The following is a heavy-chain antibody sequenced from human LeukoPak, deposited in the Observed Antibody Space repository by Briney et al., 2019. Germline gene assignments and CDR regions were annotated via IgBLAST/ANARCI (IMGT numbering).Heavy chain of an antibody. D-gene: IGHD6-13*01. CDR3: ARDLTRSIEGEQQLVHVKNCFDP. Sequence: GGSLRLSCAASGFTFRSYDMNWVRQAPGKGLEWVSYISSSGSIYNADSVKGRFTTSRDNAKNSLYLQMNSLRAEDTALYYCARDLTRSIEGEQQLVHVKNCFDPWGQGTLVTVSS. CDR1: GFTFRSYD. CDR2: ISSSGSI. V-gene: IGHV3-48*03. J-gene: IGHJ5*02.